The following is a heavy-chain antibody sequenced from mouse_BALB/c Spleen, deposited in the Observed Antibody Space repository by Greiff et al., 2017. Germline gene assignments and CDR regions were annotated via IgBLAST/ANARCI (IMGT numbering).Heavy chain of an antibody. CDR2: IYPSDSYT. CDR1: GYTFTSYW. J-gene: IGHJ2*01. Sequence: VQLQQSGAELVRPGASVKLSCKASGYTFTSYWINWVKQRPGQGLEWIGNIYPSDSYTNYNQKFKDKATLTVDKSSSTAYMQLSSPTSEDSAVYYCTREDYRYDAGYYFDYWGQGTTLTVSS. V-gene: IGHV1-69*02. CDR3: TREDYRYDAGYYFDY. D-gene: IGHD2-14*01.